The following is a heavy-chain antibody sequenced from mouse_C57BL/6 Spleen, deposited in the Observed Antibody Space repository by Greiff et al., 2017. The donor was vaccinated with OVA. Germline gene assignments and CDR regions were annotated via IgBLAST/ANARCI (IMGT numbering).Heavy chain of an antibody. J-gene: IGHJ4*01. CDR1: GFSLTSYG. Sequence: QVQLQQSGPGLVQPSPSLSITCTVSGFSLTSYGVHWVRQSPGKGLEWLGVIWSGGSTDYNAAFISRLSISKDNSKSQVFFKMNSLQADDTAIYYCAVIYYDLYYYAMDYWGQGTSVTVSS. D-gene: IGHD2-4*01. V-gene: IGHV2-2*01. CDR3: AVIYYDLYYYAMDY. CDR2: IWSGGST.